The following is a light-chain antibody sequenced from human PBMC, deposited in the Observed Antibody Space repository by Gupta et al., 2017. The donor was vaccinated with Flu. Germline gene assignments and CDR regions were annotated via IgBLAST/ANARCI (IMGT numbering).Light chain of an antibody. V-gene: IGKV2-28*01. Sequence: EIVMTQSPLSLPVTPGESASISCRSSQSLLHSSGYNFLSWYLQKPGQSPQLLIHMASNRAYGVPDRFSGSGSGTDFTLEISRVEAEDVGVYYCMQNLQTFTFGHGTKVEIK. CDR1: QSLLHSSGYNF. CDR3: MQNLQTFT. CDR2: MAS. J-gene: IGKJ3*01.